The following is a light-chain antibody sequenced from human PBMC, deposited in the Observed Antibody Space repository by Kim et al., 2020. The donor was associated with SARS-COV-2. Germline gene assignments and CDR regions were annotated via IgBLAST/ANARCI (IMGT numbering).Light chain of an antibody. V-gene: IGKV3-11*01. Sequence: LSPGERATLTCRASQSISNSLAWYQQKPGQAPRLLIYGASNGATGIPAMFSGSGSGTDFTLTISGLEPEDFAVYYCQQSSNWPLTFGRGTKVDIK. CDR1: QSISNS. CDR2: GAS. J-gene: IGKJ4*01. CDR3: QQSSNWPLT.